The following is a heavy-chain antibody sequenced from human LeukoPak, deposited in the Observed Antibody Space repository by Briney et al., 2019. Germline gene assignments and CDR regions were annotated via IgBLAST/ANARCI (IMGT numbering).Heavy chain of an antibody. D-gene: IGHD3-10*01. V-gene: IGHV3-30*01. CDR3: ARGGPYYGSGSYSAFDY. J-gene: IGHJ4*02. Sequence: DSVKGRFTISRDNSKNTLYLQMNSLRVEDTAMYYCARGGPYYGSGSYSAFDYWGQGTLVIVSS.